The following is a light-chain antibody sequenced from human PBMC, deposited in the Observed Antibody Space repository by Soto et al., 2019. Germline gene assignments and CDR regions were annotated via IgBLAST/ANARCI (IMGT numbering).Light chain of an antibody. V-gene: IGLV2-14*03. J-gene: IGLJ2*01. CDR2: DVS. Sequence: QSALTQSASVSGSPGQSITISCTGTSSEVDNYNYVSWYQHHPGKAPKLMIFDVSDRPSGVSNRFSGSKSGNTASLTISGLQAEDEADYYCSSYTSTTTPIFGGGTKLTVL. CDR1: SSEVDNYNY. CDR3: SSYTSTTTPI.